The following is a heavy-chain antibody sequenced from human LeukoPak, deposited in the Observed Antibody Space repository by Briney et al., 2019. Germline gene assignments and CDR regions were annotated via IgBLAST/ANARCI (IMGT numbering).Heavy chain of an antibody. Sequence: GGSLRLSCAASGLTFNNYWMHWVRQAPGQGLMWVSHVNEDGSRTTYADSVKGRFTISRDNAKNTLYLQMNSLRAEDTAVYHCARRPESGTASAYNFYGMDVWGQGTTVTVSS. D-gene: IGHD1-7*01. CDR1: GLTFNNYW. CDR2: VNEDGSRT. J-gene: IGHJ6*02. V-gene: IGHV3-74*01. CDR3: ARRPESGTASAYNFYGMDV.